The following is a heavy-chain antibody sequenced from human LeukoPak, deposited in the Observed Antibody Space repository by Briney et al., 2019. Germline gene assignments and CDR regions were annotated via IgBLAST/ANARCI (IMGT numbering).Heavy chain of an antibody. J-gene: IGHJ3*02. Sequence: PPETLSLTCAVYGGSFSGYYWSWIRQPPGKGLEWIGEINHSGSTNYNPSLKSRVTISVDTSKNQFSLKLSSVTAADTAVYYCARLSSGYYDSSGYYYHAFDIWGQGTMVTASS. CDR1: GGSFSGYY. V-gene: IGHV4-34*01. CDR3: ARLSSGYYDSSGYYYHAFDI. CDR2: INHSGST. D-gene: IGHD3-22*01.